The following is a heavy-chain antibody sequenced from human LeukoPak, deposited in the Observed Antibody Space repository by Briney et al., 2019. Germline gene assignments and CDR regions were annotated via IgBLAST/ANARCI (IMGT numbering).Heavy chain of an antibody. CDR1: GFTFSSYG. J-gene: IGHJ4*02. D-gene: IGHD6-19*01. CDR2: ISYDGSNK. Sequence: GGSLRLSCAASGFTFSSYGMHWVRQAPGKGLEWVAVISYDGSNKYYADSVKGRFTISRDNSKNTLYLQMNSLRAEDTAVYYCAGDPTAQWLVPATLSYFDYWGQGTLVTVSS. V-gene: IGHV3-30*03. CDR3: AGDPTAQWLVPATLSYFDY.